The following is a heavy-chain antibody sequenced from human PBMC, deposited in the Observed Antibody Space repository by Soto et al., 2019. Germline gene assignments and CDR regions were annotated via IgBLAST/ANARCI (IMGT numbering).Heavy chain of an antibody. J-gene: IGHJ4*02. D-gene: IGHD6-13*01. Sequence: GGSLRLSCAASGFTFSGYAMSWVRQAPGKGLGWVSAISGSGGSTYYADSVKGRFTISRDNSKNTLYLQMNSLRAEDTAVYYCAKGRGYSSQSDPDNCGQGTLVTVSS. CDR3: AKGRGYSSQSDPDN. V-gene: IGHV3-23*01. CDR1: GFTFSGYA. CDR2: ISGSGGST.